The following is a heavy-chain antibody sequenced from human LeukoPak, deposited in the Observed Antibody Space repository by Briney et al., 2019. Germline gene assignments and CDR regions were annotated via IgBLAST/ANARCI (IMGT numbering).Heavy chain of an antibody. Sequence: SETLSLTCTVSGGSISSSSYYWGWIRQPPGKGLEWIGSIYYSGSTYYNPSLKSRVTISVDTSKNQFSLKLSSVTAADTAVYYCARQYYDYVWGSYRPFDYWGQGTLVTVSS. CDR2: IYYSGST. J-gene: IGHJ4*02. CDR1: GGSISSSSYY. V-gene: IGHV4-39*01. D-gene: IGHD3-16*02. CDR3: ARQYYDYVWGSYRPFDY.